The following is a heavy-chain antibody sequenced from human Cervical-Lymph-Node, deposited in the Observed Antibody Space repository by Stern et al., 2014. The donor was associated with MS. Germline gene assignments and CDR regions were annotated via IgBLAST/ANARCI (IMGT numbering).Heavy chain of an antibody. CDR3: ARRSCSGNACHMDV. CDR2: FLDSGHP. V-gene: IGHV4-39*01. J-gene: IGHJ6*02. CDR1: GGSIRSNTFS. Sequence: QVQLQESCPGLAKPSETLSLTCTVSGGSIRSNTFSWGWIRQPPGKGLEWVGSFLDSGHPYSSPSLMSRVSMSVDPSQNRFSLNLPSVTAADTAVYYCARRSCSGNACHMDVWGQGTMVTVSS. D-gene: IGHD2-15*01.